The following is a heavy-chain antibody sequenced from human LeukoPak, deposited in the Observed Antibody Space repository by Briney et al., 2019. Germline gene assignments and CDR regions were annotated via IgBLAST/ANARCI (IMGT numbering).Heavy chain of an antibody. D-gene: IGHD3-9*01. Sequence: PGGSLRLSCAASGFTFSSYEMNWVRQAPGKGLEWVSYISSSSNTMYYADSVKGRFTISRDNAKNSLYLQMNSLRDEDTAVYYCARDQGRYAVPYYFAYWGQGTLVTVSS. V-gene: IGHV3-48*03. CDR1: GFTFSSYE. J-gene: IGHJ4*02. CDR2: ISSSSNTM. CDR3: ARDQGRYAVPYYFAY.